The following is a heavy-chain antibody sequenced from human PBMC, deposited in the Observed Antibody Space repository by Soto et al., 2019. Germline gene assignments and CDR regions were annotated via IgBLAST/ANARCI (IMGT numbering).Heavy chain of an antibody. V-gene: IGHV4-34*01. CDR3: ARAESHDYGDIDY. CDR1: GGSFSGYY. Sequence: SETLSLTCAVYGGSFSGYYWSWIRQPPGNGLEWIGEINHSGSTNYNPSLKSRVTISVDTSKNQFSLKLSSVTAADTAVYYCARAESHDYGDIDYWGQGTLVTVSS. CDR2: INHSGST. D-gene: IGHD4-17*01. J-gene: IGHJ4*02.